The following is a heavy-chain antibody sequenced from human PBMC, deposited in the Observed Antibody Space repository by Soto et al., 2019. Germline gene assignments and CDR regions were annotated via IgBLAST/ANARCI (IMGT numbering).Heavy chain of an antibody. V-gene: IGHV1-69*13. J-gene: IGHJ4*02. CDR3: ALPADYGGNLDY. CDR2: IIPIFGPA. Sequence: SVKVSCKASGGTFSSYAISWGRQAPGQGLEWMGGIIPIFGPANYAQKFQGRVTITADESTSTAYMELSSLRSEDTAVYFCALPADYGGNLDYWCQGTLVSVSS. D-gene: IGHD4-17*01. CDR1: GGTFSSYA.